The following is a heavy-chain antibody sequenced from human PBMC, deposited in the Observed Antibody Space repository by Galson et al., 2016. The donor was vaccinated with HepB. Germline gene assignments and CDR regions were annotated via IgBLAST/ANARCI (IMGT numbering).Heavy chain of an antibody. V-gene: IGHV3-7*03. CDR3: AKDTHDYRRSNNYWGAFDI. D-gene: IGHD5-12*01. Sequence: SLRLSCAASGFRFSDYWMAWVRQAHGKGLEWVAGIKRDGTQKEYAESVRGRFTISRDNAEASVYLQMNSLRAEDTAIYYCAKDTHDYRRSNNYWGAFDIWGQGTVVTVSS. CDR1: GFRFSDYW. J-gene: IGHJ3*02. CDR2: IKRDGTQK.